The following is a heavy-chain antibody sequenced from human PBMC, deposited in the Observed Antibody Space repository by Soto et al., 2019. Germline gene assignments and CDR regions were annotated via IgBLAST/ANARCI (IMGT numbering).Heavy chain of an antibody. Sequence: EVQLVESGGGLVQPGRSLRLSCAASGFTFDDYAMHWVRQAPGKGLEWVSGISWNSGSIGYADSVKGRFTISRDNAKNSLYLQMNSLRAEDTALYYCAKESLDAFDIWGQGTMVTVSS. CDR2: ISWNSGSI. J-gene: IGHJ3*02. CDR3: AKESLDAFDI. V-gene: IGHV3-9*01. D-gene: IGHD3-16*02. CDR1: GFTFDDYA.